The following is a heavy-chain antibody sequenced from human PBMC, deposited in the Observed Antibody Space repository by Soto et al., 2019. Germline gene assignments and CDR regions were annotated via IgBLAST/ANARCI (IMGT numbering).Heavy chain of an antibody. J-gene: IGHJ4*02. CDR3: ARETGGETGYPY. Sequence: SETLSLTCAVYGGSFSGYYWSWIRQPPGKGLEWIGEINHSGSTNYNPSLKSRVTISVDTSKNQFSLKLSSVTAADTAVYYCARETGGETGYPYWGQGTLVNVSS. V-gene: IGHV4-34*01. D-gene: IGHD3-9*01. CDR2: INHSGST. CDR1: GGSFSGYY.